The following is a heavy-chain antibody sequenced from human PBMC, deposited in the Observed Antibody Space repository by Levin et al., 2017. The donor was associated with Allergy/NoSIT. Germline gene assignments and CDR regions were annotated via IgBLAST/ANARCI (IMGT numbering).Heavy chain of an antibody. Sequence: PGGSLRLSCAASGFTFSSYGMSWVRQAPGKGLEWVSAITGSGGSTYYADSVKGRFTISRDNSKNTLYLQMNSLRAEDTALYYCAKRGSSDWYGEFDYWGQGTLVTVSS. CDR3: AKRGSSDWYGEFDY. D-gene: IGHD6-19*01. J-gene: IGHJ4*02. CDR2: ITGSGGST. V-gene: IGHV3-23*01. CDR1: GFTFSSYG.